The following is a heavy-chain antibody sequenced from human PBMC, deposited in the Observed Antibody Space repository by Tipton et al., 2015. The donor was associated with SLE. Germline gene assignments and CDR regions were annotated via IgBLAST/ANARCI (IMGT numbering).Heavy chain of an antibody. CDR1: GYSITSGDY. CDR3: ATGSGSLRY. CDR2: IYSLGST. Sequence: TLSLTCAVSGYSITSGDYWGWIRQPPGKGLEWIGRIYSLGSTTYNPSLKSRVTISLDKSKNLFSLNLASVTAADTAAYYCATGSGSLRYWGQGLQVTVSS. D-gene: IGHD2-15*01. J-gene: IGHJ4*02. V-gene: IGHV4-38-2*01.